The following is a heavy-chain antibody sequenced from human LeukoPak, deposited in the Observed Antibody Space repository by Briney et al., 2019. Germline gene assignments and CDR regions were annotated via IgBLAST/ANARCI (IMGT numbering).Heavy chain of an antibody. CDR1: GFTFSSYS. J-gene: IGHJ4*02. V-gene: IGHV3-48*01. CDR3: ARDGYSYGRYALDY. CDR2: ISSSSTI. Sequence: GGSLRLSCAASGFTFSSYSMNWVRQAPGKGLEWVSYISSSSTIYYADSVKGRFTISRDNAKNSLYLQMNSLRAEDTAVYYCARDGYSYGRYALDYWGQGTLVTVSS. D-gene: IGHD5-18*01.